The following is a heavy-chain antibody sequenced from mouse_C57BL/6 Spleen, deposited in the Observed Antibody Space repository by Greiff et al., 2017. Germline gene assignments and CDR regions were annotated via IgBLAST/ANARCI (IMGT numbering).Heavy chain of an antibody. CDR2: IHPNSGST. D-gene: IGHD2-5*01. V-gene: IGHV1-64*01. Sequence: VQLQQPGAELVKPGASVKLSCKASGYTFTSYWMHWVKQRPGQGLEWIGMIHPNSGSTNYNEKFKSKATLTVDKSSSTAYMQLSSLTSEDSAVYYCAREDYSNYVRAMDYWGQGTSVTVSS. J-gene: IGHJ4*01. CDR1: GYTFTSYW. CDR3: AREDYSNYVRAMDY.